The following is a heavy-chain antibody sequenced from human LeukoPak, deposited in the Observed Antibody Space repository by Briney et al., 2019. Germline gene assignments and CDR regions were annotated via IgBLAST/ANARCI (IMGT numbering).Heavy chain of an antibody. CDR2: IYYSGST. CDR3: ARGEPIENFDY. J-gene: IGHJ4*02. CDR1: GGSVSSGSYY. D-gene: IGHD1-14*01. Sequence: SETLSLTCTVSGGSVSSGSYYWSWIRQPPGTGLEWIGYIYYSGSTNYNPSLKSRVTISVDTSKNQFSLKLSSVTAADTAVYYCARGEPIENFDYWGQGTLVTVSS. V-gene: IGHV4-61*01.